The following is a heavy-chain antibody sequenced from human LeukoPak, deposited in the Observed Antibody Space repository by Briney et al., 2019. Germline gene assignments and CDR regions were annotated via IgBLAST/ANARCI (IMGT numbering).Heavy chain of an antibody. CDR2: INSDWRST. D-gene: IGHD6-19*01. J-gene: IGHJ3*02. V-gene: IGHV3-74*01. Sequence: GGSVSLLCGVWGYILSRYCMLCARRSRGRGRVCGTHINSDWRSTSYADYVRGRLTISRDNAKNTLYLQLSSLRAEDTAVYYCARDGSSGRANGFDNWGQGTLVTVSS. CDR1: GYILSRYC. CDR3: ARDGSSGRANGFDN.